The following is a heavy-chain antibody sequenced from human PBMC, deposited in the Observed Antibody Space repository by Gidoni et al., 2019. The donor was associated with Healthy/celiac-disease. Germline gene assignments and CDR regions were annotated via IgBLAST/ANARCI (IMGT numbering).Heavy chain of an antibody. V-gene: IGHV3-53*01. J-gene: IGHJ4*02. CDR2: IYSGGST. Sequence: EVQLVESGGGLIQPGVSLRLSCAASGFTVSSNYMSCVRQAPGKGLEWVSVIYSGGSTYYADSVKGRFTISRDNSKNTLYLKMNSLRAEDTAVYYCARGGAAEVYFDYWGQGTLVTVSS. D-gene: IGHD6-13*01. CDR1: GFTVSSNY. CDR3: ARGGAAEVYFDY.